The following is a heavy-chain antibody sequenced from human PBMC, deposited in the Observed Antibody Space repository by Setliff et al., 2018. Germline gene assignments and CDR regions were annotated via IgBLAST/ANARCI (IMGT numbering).Heavy chain of an antibody. CDR2: ISVYNGDT. D-gene: IGHD5-18*01. J-gene: IGHJ4*02. CDR1: GYTFRNYA. CDR3: ARAPSVELVTIRTNSWFTY. V-gene: IGHV1-18*01. Sequence: ASVQVSCKASGYTFRNYAFAWVRQAPGQGLEWVGWISVYNGDTNYAQKFQGRVTLTTDTSTSTAYMELRSLTSDDSAFYYCARAPSVELVTIRTNSWFTYWGQGTLVNVSS.